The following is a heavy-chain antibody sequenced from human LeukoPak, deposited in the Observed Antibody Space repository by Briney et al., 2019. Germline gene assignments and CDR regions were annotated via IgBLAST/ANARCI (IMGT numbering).Heavy chain of an antibody. V-gene: IGHV4-59*01. Sequence: PSETLSLTCTVSGSSISSYYWSWIRQSPGKGLECIGYIHYTGSTNYNPSLKSRVTISVETSKNQFSLKWKSVTAADTAVYYCARGGYYGSGNDFRFDPWGQGTLVTVSS. CDR3: ARGGYYGSGNDFRFDP. D-gene: IGHD3-10*01. J-gene: IGHJ5*02. CDR1: GSSISSYY. CDR2: IHYTGST.